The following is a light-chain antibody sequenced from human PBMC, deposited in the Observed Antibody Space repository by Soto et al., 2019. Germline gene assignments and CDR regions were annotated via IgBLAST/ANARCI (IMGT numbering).Light chain of an antibody. CDR3: SSYTSTSTLVV. Sequence: QSALTQPASVSGSPGQSITISCTGTSNDVGDYNYVSWYQHHPGKAPKLLIYDVNNRPSGVSNRFSGSKSGNTASLTISGLQADDEADYYCSSYTSTSTLVVFGGGTMLTVL. CDR2: DVN. CDR1: SNDVGDYNY. V-gene: IGLV2-14*03. J-gene: IGLJ2*01.